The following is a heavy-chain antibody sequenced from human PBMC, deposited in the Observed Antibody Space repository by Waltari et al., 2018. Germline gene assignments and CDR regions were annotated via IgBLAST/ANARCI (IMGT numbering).Heavy chain of an antibody. D-gene: IGHD6-6*01. CDR3: AREGLGAARPDYYYYGMDV. CDR2: IYSGGST. Sequence: EVQLVESGGGLIQPGGSLRLSCAASGFTVSSNYMSWVRQAPGKGLEWVSVIYSGGSTCYADSVKGRFTISRDNSKNTLYLQMNSLRAEDTAVYYCAREGLGAARPDYYYYGMDVWGQGTTVTVSS. CDR1: GFTVSSNY. J-gene: IGHJ6*02. V-gene: IGHV3-53*01.